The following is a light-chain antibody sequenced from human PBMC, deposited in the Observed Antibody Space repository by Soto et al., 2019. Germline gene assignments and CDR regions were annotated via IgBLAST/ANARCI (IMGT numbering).Light chain of an antibody. CDR2: EVS. CDR3: SSYTSSSTLLV. V-gene: IGLV2-14*01. J-gene: IGLJ1*01. CDR1: SSDVGGYNY. Sequence: SVLTQPGSVSGSPGQSITISCTGTSSDVGGYNYVSWYQQHPGKAPKLMIYEVSNRPSGVSNRFSGSKSGNTASLTISGLQAEDEADYYCSSYTSSSTLLVFGTGTKVTVL.